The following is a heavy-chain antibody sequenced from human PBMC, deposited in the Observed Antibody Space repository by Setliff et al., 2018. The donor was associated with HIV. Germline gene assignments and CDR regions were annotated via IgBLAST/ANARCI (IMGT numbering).Heavy chain of an antibody. CDR3: ARLGLEWLLLSTYYYYGMDV. Sequence: ASVKVSCKASGYTFTSYGISWVRLAPGQGLEWMGWISAYNGNTNYAQKLQGRVTMTTDTSTSTAYMELRSLRSDDTAVYYCARLGLEWLLLSTYYYYGMDVWGQGTTVTVSS. CDR2: ISAYNGNT. J-gene: IGHJ6*02. D-gene: IGHD3-3*01. V-gene: IGHV1-18*01. CDR1: GYTFTSYG.